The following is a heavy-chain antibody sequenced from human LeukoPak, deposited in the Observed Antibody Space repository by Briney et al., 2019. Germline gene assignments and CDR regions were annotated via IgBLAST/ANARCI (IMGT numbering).Heavy chain of an antibody. Sequence: PSETLSLTCAVYGGSFSGYYWSWLRQSPGKGLEWIGEINHSGSTKYNPSLKSRVTISVDTSKNQFSLKLNSVTAADTAVYYCARGRVTMVRGAHGTQGYYMDVWGKGTTDTVSS. V-gene: IGHV4-34*01. CDR3: ARGRVTMVRGAHGTQGYYMDV. D-gene: IGHD3-10*01. CDR1: GGSFSGYY. CDR2: INHSGST. J-gene: IGHJ6*03.